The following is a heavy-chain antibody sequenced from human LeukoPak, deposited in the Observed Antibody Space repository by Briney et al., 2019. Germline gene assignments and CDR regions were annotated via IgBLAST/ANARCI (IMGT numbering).Heavy chain of an antibody. V-gene: IGHV3-7*01. J-gene: IGHJ3*02. CDR1: GFTFSSYW. Sequence: GGSLRLSCAASGFTFSSYWMSWVRQAPGKGLEWVANIKQDGSEKYYVDSVKGRFTISRGNAKNSLYLQMNSLRAEDTAVYYCARAMVLRSAGWAFDIWGQGTMVTVSS. CDR3: ARAMVLRSAGWAFDI. CDR2: IKQDGSEK. D-gene: IGHD3-3*01.